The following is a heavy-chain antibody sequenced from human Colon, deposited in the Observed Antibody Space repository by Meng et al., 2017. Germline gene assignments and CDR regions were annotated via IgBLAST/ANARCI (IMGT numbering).Heavy chain of an antibody. CDR2: INAANGDT. CDR1: GYTFTTYA. D-gene: IGHD3-10*01. Sequence: QVQLVQSGAEVKKPGASVKVSCKASGYTFTTYALHWVRQAPGQTLEWIGWINAANGDTEYSQNFQVRVTLTRDTSASTAYMELTSLRSEDTSVCYGAREFGVLRSFEYWGRGTLVTVSS. V-gene: IGHV1-3*01. J-gene: IGHJ4*02. CDR3: AREFGVLRSFEY.